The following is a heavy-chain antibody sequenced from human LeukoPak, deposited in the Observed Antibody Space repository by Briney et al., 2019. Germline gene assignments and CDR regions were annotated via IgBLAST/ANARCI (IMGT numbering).Heavy chain of an antibody. D-gene: IGHD1-1*01. CDR3: ARMQGYAYSDY. Sequence: SVKVSCKASGGTLKNYAVNWVRQAPGQGLEWMGGIIPFYETTNFAQKFQGRVTIAADETTSTVYMVLSSLRSEDTAVYYCARMQGYAYSDYWGQGTLVTVSS. CDR2: IIPFYETT. J-gene: IGHJ4*02. V-gene: IGHV1-69*13. CDR1: GGTLKNYA.